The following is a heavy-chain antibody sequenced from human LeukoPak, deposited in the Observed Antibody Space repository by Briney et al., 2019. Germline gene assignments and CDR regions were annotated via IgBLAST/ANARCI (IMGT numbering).Heavy chain of an antibody. CDR1: GGSVSGYY. J-gene: IGHJ4*02. V-gene: IGHV4-59*02. D-gene: IGHD5-18*01. CDR2: IYYSGST. Sequence: SETLSLTCTVSGGSVSGYYWSWIRQPPGKGLEWIAYIYYSGSTSYNPSLKSRVTISVDTSKNQFSLKLSSVTAADTAVYYCAGPTGHSYGFDYWGQGTLVTVSS. CDR3: AGPTGHSYGFDY.